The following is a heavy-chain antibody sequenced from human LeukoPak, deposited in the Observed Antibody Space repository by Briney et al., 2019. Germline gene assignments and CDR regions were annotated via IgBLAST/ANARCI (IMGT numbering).Heavy chain of an antibody. D-gene: IGHD3-22*01. V-gene: IGHV1-2*02. CDR3: ARDRSRAITMIVGDY. CDR2: INPNSGGT. Sequence: GASVKVSCKASGYTFTGYYMHWVRQAPGQGLEWMGWINPNSGGTNYAQKFQGRVTMTRDTTISTAYMELSRLRSDDTAVYYCARDRSRAITMIVGDYWGQGTLVTVSS. J-gene: IGHJ4*02. CDR1: GYTFTGYY.